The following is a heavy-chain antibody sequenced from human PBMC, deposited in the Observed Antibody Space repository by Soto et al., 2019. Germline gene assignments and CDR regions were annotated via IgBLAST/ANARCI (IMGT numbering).Heavy chain of an antibody. D-gene: IGHD5-18*01. Sequence: GESLKISCKGSGYSFTSYWIGWVRQMPGKGLEWMGIIYPGDSDTRYSPSFQGQVTISADKSISTAYLQWSSLKASDTAMYYCARLFSYGSTYYCYFMDVWGKGTTVTGSS. CDR1: GYSFTSYW. V-gene: IGHV5-51*01. CDR3: ARLFSYGSTYYCYFMDV. J-gene: IGHJ6*03. CDR2: IYPGDSDT.